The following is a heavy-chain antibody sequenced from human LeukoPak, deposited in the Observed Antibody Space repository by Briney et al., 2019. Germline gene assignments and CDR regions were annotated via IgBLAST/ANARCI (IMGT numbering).Heavy chain of an antibody. CDR3: ARHLRYYYHMDV. Sequence: SETLSLTCAVYGGSFSGYYWSWIRQPPGKGLEWIGEINHSGSTNYNPSLKSRVTISADTSKNEFSLKLSSVTAADTAVYYCARHLRYYYHMDVWGKGTTVTVSS. D-gene: IGHD4-17*01. CDR1: GGSFSGYY. J-gene: IGHJ6*03. V-gene: IGHV4-34*01. CDR2: INHSGST.